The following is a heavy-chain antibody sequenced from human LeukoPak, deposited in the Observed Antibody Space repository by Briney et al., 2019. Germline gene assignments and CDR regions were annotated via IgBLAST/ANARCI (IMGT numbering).Heavy chain of an antibody. V-gene: IGHV3-74*01. D-gene: IGHD3-10*01. J-gene: IGHJ4*02. CDR1: GFTFSSYW. Sequence: PGGSLRLSCAASGFTFSSYWMHWVRQAPGKGLVWVSRINSDGSGTSYADSVKGRFTISRDNAKSTLYLQMNSLRAEDTAVYYCARDGFGDFPIDYWGQGTLVTVSS. CDR3: ARDGFGDFPIDY. CDR2: INSDGSGT.